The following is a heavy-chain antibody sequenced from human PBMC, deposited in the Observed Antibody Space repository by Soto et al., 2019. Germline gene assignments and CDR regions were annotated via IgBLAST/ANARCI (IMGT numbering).Heavy chain of an antibody. CDR2: IKPDGSAS. Sequence: GSLRLSCAASGFISSSYWGTWLRQAPGKGLEWVANIKPDGSASNYVDSVRGRFTISRDSAKNSLYLQMNGLRVEDTAVYYCARDPVRGDDYNFDYWGQGTLVTVSS. CDR3: ARDPVRGDDYNFDY. D-gene: IGHD3-10*01. J-gene: IGHJ4*02. V-gene: IGHV3-7*01. CDR1: GFISSSYW.